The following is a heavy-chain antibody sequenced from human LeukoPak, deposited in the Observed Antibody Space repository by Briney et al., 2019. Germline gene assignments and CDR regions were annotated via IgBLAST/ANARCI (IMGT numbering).Heavy chain of an antibody. CDR2: ISYDGSNK. V-gene: IGHV3-30-3*01. CDR3: ARGITGMYYYDP. CDR1: GFTFSSYA. D-gene: IGHD3-10*01. J-gene: IGHJ5*02. Sequence: GGSLRLSCAASGFTFSSYAMHWVRQAPGKGLEWVAVISYDGSNKYYADSVKGRFTISRDNSKNTLYLQMNSLRAEDTAVYYCARGITGMYYYDPWGQGTLVTVSS.